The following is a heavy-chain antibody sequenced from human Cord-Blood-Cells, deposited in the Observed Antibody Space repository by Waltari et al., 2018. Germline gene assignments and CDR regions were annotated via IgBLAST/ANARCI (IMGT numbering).Heavy chain of an antibody. D-gene: IGHD6-19*01. CDR2: IYSGGST. CDR3: ARSGWYDDAFDI. V-gene: IGHV3-53*01. Sequence: CXAXGFTVXSXXMXXVRQAPGKGLEWVSVIYSGGSTYYADSVKGRFTISRDNSKNTLYLQMNSLRAEDTAVYYCARSGWYDDAFDIWGQGTMVTVSS. J-gene: IGHJ3*02. CDR1: GFTVXSXX.